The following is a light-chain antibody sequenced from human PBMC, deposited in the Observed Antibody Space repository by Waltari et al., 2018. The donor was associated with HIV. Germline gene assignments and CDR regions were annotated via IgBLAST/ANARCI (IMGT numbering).Light chain of an antibody. Sequence: QAVLTQPASLSASPGASASLTCTLRSGVSVDPYRIYWYQQKSGSPPQYLLRYKSDSDKQQGSGVPSRFSGSKDSSANAGILLISGLQSDDEADYYCMIWHSDTWVFGGGTKLTVL. CDR3: MIWHSDTWV. CDR1: SGVSVDPYR. J-gene: IGLJ3*02. V-gene: IGLV5-45*01. CDR2: YKSDSDK.